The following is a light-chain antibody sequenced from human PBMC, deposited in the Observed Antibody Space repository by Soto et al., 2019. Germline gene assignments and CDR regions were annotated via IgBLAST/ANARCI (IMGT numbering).Light chain of an antibody. CDR2: GAS. CDR1: QSVSSSY. CDR3: QQYGRAPTT. J-gene: IGKJ1*01. V-gene: IGKV3-20*01. Sequence: EIVLTQSPGTLSLSPGERATLSCRASQSVSSSYLAWYQQKPGQAPRLLIYGASSRATGIPDRFSGSGSGTDLTIPISRLEPEDFAVYYCQQYGRAPTTFGQGTKVEIK.